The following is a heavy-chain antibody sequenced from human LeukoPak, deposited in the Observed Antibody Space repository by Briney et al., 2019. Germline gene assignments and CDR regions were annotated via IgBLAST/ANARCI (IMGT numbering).Heavy chain of an antibody. J-gene: IGHJ3*02. CDR2: MSSSSTYI. V-gene: IGHV3-21*04. CDR3: ARGSRDCSNGVCYAFDI. CDR1: GFTFSSNT. Sequence: GVSLRLCCAASGFTFSSNTMNRVRQAPVKKLEWLSAMSSSSTYIYHADSVKGRFTVSRDNAKKSLYLQMNSLRDEDTAVYYCARGSRDCSNGVCYAFDIWGQGTVVTVSS. D-gene: IGHD2-8*01.